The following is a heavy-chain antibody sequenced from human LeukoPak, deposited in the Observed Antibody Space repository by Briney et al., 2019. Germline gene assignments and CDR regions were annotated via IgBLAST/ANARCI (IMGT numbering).Heavy chain of an antibody. CDR2: INHSGST. J-gene: IGHJ6*03. V-gene: IGHV4-34*01. CDR1: GGSFSGYY. D-gene: IGHD5-18*01. CDR3: ASTKRGYSYGYYYYYYMDV. Sequence: SETLSLTCAVYGGSFSGYYWSWIRQPPGKGLEWIGEINHSGSTNYNPSLKSRVTISVDTSKNQFSLKLSSVTAADTAVYYCASTKRGYSYGYYYYYYMDVWGKGTTVTVSS.